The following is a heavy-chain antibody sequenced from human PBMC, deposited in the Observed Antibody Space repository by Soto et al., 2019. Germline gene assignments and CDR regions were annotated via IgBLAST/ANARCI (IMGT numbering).Heavy chain of an antibody. Sequence: QVQLVQSGTEVKKPGSSVKVSCKASGGTFRNYPINWVRQAPGQGLEWMGSIFPLTDIPDYAQNFQARLTISADKSTNTACMELSSLTSDDTAMYFCARGPLVVLNYFESWGQGTLVTVSS. J-gene: IGHJ4*02. V-gene: IGHV1-69*02. CDR2: IFPLTDIP. CDR3: ARGPLVVLNYFES. CDR1: GGTFRNYP.